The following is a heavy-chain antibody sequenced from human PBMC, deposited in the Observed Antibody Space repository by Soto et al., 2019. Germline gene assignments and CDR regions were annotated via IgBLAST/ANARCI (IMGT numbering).Heavy chain of an antibody. CDR2: IYGGGDGT. J-gene: IGHJ4*02. CDR1: GFTFSNYA. CDR3: AKNRGHEPPYYSDS. Sequence: EVLLLESGGGLVQPGGSLRLSCAASGFTFSNYAVNWVRQAPGKGLEWVSTIYGGGDGTHYADSVKGRFTISRDNSKNTLYLQMNSLGAEDTAVYYCAKNRGHEPPYYSDSWGQGTLVTVSS. V-gene: IGHV3-23*01.